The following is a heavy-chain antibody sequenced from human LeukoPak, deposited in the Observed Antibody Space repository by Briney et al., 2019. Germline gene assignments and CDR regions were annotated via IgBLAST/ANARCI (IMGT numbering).Heavy chain of an antibody. CDR2: IKQDGSEK. CDR1: GFTFSYYW. D-gene: IGHD5-18*01. J-gene: IGHJ4*02. V-gene: IGHV3-7*02. CDR3: ARVVDTHFDY. Sequence: PGGSLRLSCAASGFTFSYYWMGWVRQAPGKGLEWVANIKQDGSEKYYVDSVKGRFTISRDNAKNTLYLQMNSLRAEDTAVYYCARVVDTHFDYWGQGTLVTVSS.